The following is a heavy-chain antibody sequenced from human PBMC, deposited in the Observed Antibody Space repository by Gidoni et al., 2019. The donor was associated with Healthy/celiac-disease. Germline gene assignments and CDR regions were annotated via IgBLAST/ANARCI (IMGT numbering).Heavy chain of an antibody. CDR3: ARDRKGPYYYDSSGYYYYGMDV. V-gene: IGHV4-59*01. CDR1: GGSISSYY. Sequence: QVQLQESGPGLVKPSETLSLTCTVSGGSISSYYCSWIRQPPGKGLEWIGYIYYSGSTNYNPSLKSRVTISVDKSKNQFSLKLSSVTAADTAVYYCARDRKGPYYYDSSGYYYYGMDVWGQGTTVTVSS. CDR2: IYYSGST. D-gene: IGHD3-22*01. J-gene: IGHJ6*02.